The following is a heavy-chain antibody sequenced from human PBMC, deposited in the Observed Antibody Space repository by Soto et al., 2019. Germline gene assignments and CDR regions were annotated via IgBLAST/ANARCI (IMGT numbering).Heavy chain of an antibody. V-gene: IGHV4-39*01. J-gene: IGHJ5*01. CDR3: GKVLVGATGHTDSDS. Sequence: PSETLSLTCTVSGGSIYRSRYYWGWIRQPPGRGLEWIGNIDYNGVTYSNPSLKSRVTISRDTSKNQFSLKLTSVTAADTALYYCGKVLVGATGHTDSDSWGPGTLVTSSS. D-gene: IGHD2-15*01. CDR2: IDYNGVT. CDR1: GGSIYRSRYY.